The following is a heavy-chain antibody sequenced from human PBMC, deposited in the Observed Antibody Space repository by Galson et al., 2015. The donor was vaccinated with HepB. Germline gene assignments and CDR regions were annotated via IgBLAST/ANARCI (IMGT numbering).Heavy chain of an antibody. CDR2: IKSKTDGGTT. V-gene: IGHV3-15*07. CDR3: ARDSLKGYCSTTSCQGVYGMDV. D-gene: IGHD2-2*01. CDR1: GFNFSNAW. Sequence: SLRLSCAASGFNFSNAWMNWVRQAPGKGLEWVGRIKSKTDGGTTDYAAPVKGRFTISRDDSKNTLYLQMNSLRAEDTAVYYCARDSLKGYCSTTSCQGVYGMDVWGQGTTVTVSS. J-gene: IGHJ6*02.